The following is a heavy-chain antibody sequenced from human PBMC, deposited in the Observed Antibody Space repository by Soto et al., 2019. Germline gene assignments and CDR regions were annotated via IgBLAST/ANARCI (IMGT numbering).Heavy chain of an antibody. D-gene: IGHD3-22*01. V-gene: IGHV4-59*01. CDR2: IYYSGST. CDR1: GSSISSYY. J-gene: IGHJ5*02. CDR3: ARDMYYYDSSGSPWFDP. Sequence: SETLSLTCTVSGSSISSYYWSWILQPPGKGLEWIGYIYYSGSTNYNPSLKSRVTISVDTSKNQFSLKLSSVTAADTAVYYCARDMYYYDSSGSPWFDPWGQGTLVTVSS.